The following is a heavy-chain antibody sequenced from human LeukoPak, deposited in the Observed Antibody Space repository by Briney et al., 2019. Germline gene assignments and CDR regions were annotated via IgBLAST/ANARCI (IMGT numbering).Heavy chain of an antibody. CDR3: TREKWELRYYFDY. J-gene: IGHJ4*02. CDR2: IYSGGST. CDR1: GFTVSSNY. Sequence: PGGSLRLSCAASGFTVSSNYMSWVRQAPGKGLEWVSVIYSGGSTYYAGSVKGRFTVSRDNAKSSLYLQMNSLRDEDTAVYYCTREKWELRYYFDYWGQGTLVSVSS. D-gene: IGHD1-26*01. V-gene: IGHV3-53*01.